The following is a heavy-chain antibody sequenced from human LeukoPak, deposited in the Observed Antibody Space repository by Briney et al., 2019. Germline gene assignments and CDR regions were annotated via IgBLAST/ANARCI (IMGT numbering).Heavy chain of an antibody. Sequence: GESLKISCKGSGYSFTSHWIGWVRQMPGKGLEWMGLVYPGDPDIRYSPSFQGQVIISADKSINTAYLQWSSLKASDTAMYYCARQDYYGSGSSYLLIYWGQGTLVTVSS. CDR1: GYSFTSHW. D-gene: IGHD3-10*01. CDR3: ARQDYYGSGSSYLLIY. CDR2: VYPGDPDI. J-gene: IGHJ4*02. V-gene: IGHV5-51*01.